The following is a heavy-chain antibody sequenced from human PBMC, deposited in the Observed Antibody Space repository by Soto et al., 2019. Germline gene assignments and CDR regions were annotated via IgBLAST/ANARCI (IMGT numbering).Heavy chain of an antibody. CDR1: GFTFSSYS. V-gene: IGHV3-21*01. Sequence: PGVSLRLSCAASGFTFSSYSMNWVRQAPGKGLEWVSSISSSSSYIYYADSVKGRFTISRDNAKNSLYLQMNSLRAEDTAVYYCARDWVYYDFWSGYYSDYYYYYGMDVWGQGTTVTVSS. J-gene: IGHJ6*02. CDR3: ARDWVYYDFWSGYYSDYYYYYGMDV. CDR2: ISSSSSYI. D-gene: IGHD3-3*01.